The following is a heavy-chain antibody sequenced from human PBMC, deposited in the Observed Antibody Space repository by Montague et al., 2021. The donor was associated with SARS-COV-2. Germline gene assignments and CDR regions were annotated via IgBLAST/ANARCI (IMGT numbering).Heavy chain of an antibody. CDR2: IYYSGST. J-gene: IGHJ5*02. CDR3: ARQKMGSVTIFGVVMHDRWMDP. V-gene: IGHV4-39*01. D-gene: IGHD3-3*01. CDR1: GGSISSSSYY. Sequence: SETLSLTCTVSGGSISSSSYYWGWIRQPPGKGLEWNGNIYYSGSTYYNPSLKSPVTISVDTSKNQFSLKLSSVTAADTAVYYCARQKMGSVTIFGVVMHDRWMDPWGQGTLVTVSS.